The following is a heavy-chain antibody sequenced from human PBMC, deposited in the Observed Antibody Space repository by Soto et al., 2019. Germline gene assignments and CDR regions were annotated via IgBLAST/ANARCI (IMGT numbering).Heavy chain of an antibody. D-gene: IGHD2-8*02. CDR2: INHSGST. CDR1: GGSFSGYS. CDR3: ARDKITGLFDY. V-gene: IGHV4-34*01. J-gene: IGHJ4*02. Sequence: QVQLQQWGAGLLKPSETLSLTCAVYGGSFSGYSWTWIRQPPGTGLEWIGEINHSGSTNYNPSLKGRVTISVDTSKNSFSPELTSVTAGDTAVYYCARDKITGLFDYWGQGTLVTVSS.